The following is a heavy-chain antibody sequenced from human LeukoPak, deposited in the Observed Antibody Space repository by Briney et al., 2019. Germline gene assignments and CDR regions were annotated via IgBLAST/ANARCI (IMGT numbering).Heavy chain of an antibody. CDR3: AHSDAVAGTLDY. Sequence: ASVKVSCKASGYTFTSYYMHWVRQAPGQGLEWMGIINPSGGSTSYAQKFQGRVTMTRDTSTSTVYMELSSLRSEDTAVYYCAHSDAVAGTLDYWGQGTLVTVSS. V-gene: IGHV1-46*01. D-gene: IGHD6-19*01. J-gene: IGHJ4*02. CDR1: GYTFTSYY. CDR2: INPSGGST.